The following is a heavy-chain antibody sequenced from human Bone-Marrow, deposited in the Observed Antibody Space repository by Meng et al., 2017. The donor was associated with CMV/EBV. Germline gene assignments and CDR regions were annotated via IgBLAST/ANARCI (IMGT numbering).Heavy chain of an antibody. J-gene: IGHJ4*02. CDR1: GFTFDDYA. CDR3: ASELAKVY. V-gene: IGHV3-9*01. Sequence: SLKISCAASGFTFDDYAMHWVRQAPGKGLEWVSGISWNSGSIGYADSVKGRFTISRDNAKNTLDLQMNSLRVEDTAVYYCASELAKVYWGRGTLVTVSS. D-gene: IGHD1-1*01. CDR2: ISWNSGSI.